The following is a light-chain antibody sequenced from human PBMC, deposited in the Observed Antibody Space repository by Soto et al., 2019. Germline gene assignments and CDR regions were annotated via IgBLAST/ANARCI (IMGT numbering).Light chain of an antibody. CDR2: DVS. CDR1: SSDVGGYNY. Sequence: HSVLNQPASVSGSPGQSITISCTGTSSDVGGYNYVSWYQQHPGKAPKLMIYDVSNRPSGVSNRFSGSKSGNTASLTISGLQAEDEADYYCSSYTSSSTPYVFGTGTKVTVL. J-gene: IGLJ1*01. V-gene: IGLV2-14*01. CDR3: SSYTSSSTPYV.